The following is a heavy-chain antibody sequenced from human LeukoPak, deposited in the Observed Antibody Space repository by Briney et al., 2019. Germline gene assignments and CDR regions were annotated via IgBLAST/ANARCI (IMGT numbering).Heavy chain of an antibody. CDR2: IYYSGST. Sequence: SETLSLTCTVSGGSISSYYWSWIRQPPGKGLEWIGYIYYSGSTNYNPFLKSRVTISVDTSKNQFSLKLSSVTAADTAVYYCARHVPAFEYQFDYWGQGTLVTVSS. CDR3: ARHVPAFEYQFDY. J-gene: IGHJ4*02. V-gene: IGHV4-59*08. D-gene: IGHD2-2*01. CDR1: GGSISSYY.